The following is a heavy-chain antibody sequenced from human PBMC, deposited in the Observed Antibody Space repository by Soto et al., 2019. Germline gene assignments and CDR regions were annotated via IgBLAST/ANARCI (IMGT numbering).Heavy chain of an antibody. CDR2: ITNDGNNE. CDR1: GSVFSSYG. V-gene: IGHV3-30*02. CDR3: AKEGPGGGRHFYYGMDV. D-gene: IGHD1-26*01. J-gene: IGHJ6*01. Sequence: GGSLRLSCAASGSVFSSYGMHWVRQAPGKGLEWVALITNDGNNEHYRESVKGRFSISRDKSTNTVDLLMNSLRPEDTGTYYCAKEGPGGGRHFYYGMDVWGQGTTVTVSS.